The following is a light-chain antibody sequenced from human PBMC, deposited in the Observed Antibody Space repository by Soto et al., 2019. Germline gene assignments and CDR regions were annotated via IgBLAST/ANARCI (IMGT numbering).Light chain of an antibody. CDR3: CSFAGSSTYV. CDR1: TNDVGSYNL. V-gene: IGLV2-23*01. Sequence: QSALTQPASVSGSPGQSITISCTGTTNDVGSYNLVSWYQQHPGTAPKLILYEGNKRPSGISNRFSGSKSGNTASLTISELQAEDEADYYCCSFAGSSTYVFGTGTKLTVL. CDR2: EGN. J-gene: IGLJ1*01.